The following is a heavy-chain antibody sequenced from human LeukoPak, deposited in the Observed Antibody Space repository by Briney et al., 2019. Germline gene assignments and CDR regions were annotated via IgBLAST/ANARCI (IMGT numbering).Heavy chain of an antibody. CDR1: GFTFSSYA. V-gene: IGHV3-30*04. CDR2: ISYDGSNK. J-gene: IGHJ4*02. Sequence: GGSLRLSCAASGFTFSSYAMHWVRQAPGKGLEWVAVISYDGSNKYYADSVKGRFTISRDNSKNSLYLQMNSLRAEDTAVYYCARDTAMPKKPQYYFDYWGQGTLVTVSS. D-gene: IGHD5-18*01. CDR3: ARDTAMPKKPQYYFDY.